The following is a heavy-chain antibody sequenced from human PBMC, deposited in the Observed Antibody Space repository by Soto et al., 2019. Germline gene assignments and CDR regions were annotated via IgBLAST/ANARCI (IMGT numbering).Heavy chain of an antibody. CDR1: GLTFNNYA. D-gene: IGHD3-10*01. CDR3: AKGRGGSGSLTPRVDF. CDR2: ISGGGDTT. J-gene: IGHJ4*02. Sequence: EVQLLESGGGLVQPGGSLRLSCAASGLTFNNYAMTWVRPAPGKGLEWCSAISGGGDTTSYADSVKGRFTVSRDGSKNTLYLQMSSLRAEDTALYYCAKGRGGSGSLTPRVDFWGQGTLVTVSS. V-gene: IGHV3-23*01.